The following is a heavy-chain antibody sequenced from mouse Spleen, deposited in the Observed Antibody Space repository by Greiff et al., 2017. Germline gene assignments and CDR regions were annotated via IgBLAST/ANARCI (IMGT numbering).Heavy chain of an antibody. CDR1: GYTFTSYW. D-gene: IGHD1-1*01. V-gene: IGHV1-64*01. J-gene: IGHJ3*01. CDR3: AREKYYYGSTLAY. Sequence: QVQLQQPGAELVKPGASVKLSCKASGYTFTSYWMHWVKQRPGQGLEWIGMIHPNSGSTNYNEKFKSKATLTVDKSSSTAYMQLSSLTSEDSAVYYCAREKYYYGSTLAYWGQGTLVTVSA. CDR2: IHPNSGST.